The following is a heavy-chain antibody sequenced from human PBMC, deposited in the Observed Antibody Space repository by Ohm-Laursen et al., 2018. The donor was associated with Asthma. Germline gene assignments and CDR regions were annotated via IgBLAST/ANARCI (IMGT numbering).Heavy chain of an antibody. D-gene: IGHD1-7*01. Sequence: SLRLSCTATGFTFSSYTMNWVRQAPGKGLEWVSYISNTGSTIHYADSVKGRFTISRDNAKNSVYLQMNSLRAEDTAVYYCARELDLSYWGQGTLVTVSS. J-gene: IGHJ4*02. CDR3: ARELDLSY. CDR1: GFTFSSYT. CDR2: ISNTGSTI. V-gene: IGHV3-48*01.